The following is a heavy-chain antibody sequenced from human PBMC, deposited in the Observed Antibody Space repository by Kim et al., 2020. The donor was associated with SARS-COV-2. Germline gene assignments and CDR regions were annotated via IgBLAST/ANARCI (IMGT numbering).Heavy chain of an antibody. V-gene: IGHV3-33*03. CDR3: AKHTGRSRNSSHYCMDD. J-gene: IGHJ6*02. D-gene: IGHD5-18*01. Sequence: VKGRFTIPRDNSKNSLYLQMNSLRAEDTAVYYCAKHTGRSRNSSHYCMDDWGQGTTVTVSS.